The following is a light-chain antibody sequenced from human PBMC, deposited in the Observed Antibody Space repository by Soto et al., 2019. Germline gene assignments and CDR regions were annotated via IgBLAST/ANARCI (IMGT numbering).Light chain of an antibody. CDR1: NSNIGAGYD. J-gene: IGLJ2*01. Sequence: QSALTQPPSVSGAPGQRVTISCTGSNSNIGAGYDVHWYQQFPGTAPKLLIYGNINRPSGVPDRFSGSKSATSASLAITGLQAEDEADYYCESYDSSLSGHVIFGGGTKLTVL. CDR3: ESYDSSLSGHVI. CDR2: GNI. V-gene: IGLV1-40*01.